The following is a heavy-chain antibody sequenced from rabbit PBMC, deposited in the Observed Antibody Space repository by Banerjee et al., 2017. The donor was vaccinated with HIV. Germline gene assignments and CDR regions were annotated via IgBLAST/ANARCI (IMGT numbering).Heavy chain of an antibody. D-gene: IGHD7-1*01. CDR2: IHAGDGTT. V-gene: IGHV1S45*01. CDR3: AREIGDGTGNVKL. Sequence: QEQLEESGGDLVKPEGSLALTCTASGFSFSSRYWVWWVRQAPGKGLEWIARIHAGDGTTDYANWAKGRFTISKTSSTTVTLQMTSLTAADTATYFCAREIGDGTGNVKLWGPGTLVTVS. J-gene: IGHJ4*01. CDR1: GFSFSSRYW.